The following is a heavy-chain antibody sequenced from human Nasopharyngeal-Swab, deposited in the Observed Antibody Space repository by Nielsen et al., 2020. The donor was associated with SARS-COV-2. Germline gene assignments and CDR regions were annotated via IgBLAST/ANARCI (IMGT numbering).Heavy chain of an antibody. CDR2: SYYSGST. J-gene: IGHJ4*02. V-gene: IGHV4-39*07. CDR1: GGSSSRSSYY. D-gene: IGHD5-12*01. CDR3: ARVWVDIVATIGAQSFDY. Sequence: AETLSLTCTVSGGSSSRSSYYWGWNRQPPGKGREGIGSSYYSGSTYYNRSLKSRVTISVDTSKNQFSLKLSSVTAADTAVYYCARVWVDIVATIGAQSFDYWGQGTLVTVSS.